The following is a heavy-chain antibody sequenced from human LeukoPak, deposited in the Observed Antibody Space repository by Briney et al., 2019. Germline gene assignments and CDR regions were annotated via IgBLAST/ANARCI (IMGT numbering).Heavy chain of an antibody. CDR3: ARALRTREPADY. V-gene: IGHV1-24*01. D-gene: IGHD4/OR15-4a*01. CDR1: GSTLTELS. J-gene: IGHJ4*02. Sequence: ASVKVSCKVSGSTLTELSMHWVRQAPGKGLVWMGGFDPEDGEIIYAQKFQGRVTMTRDTSISTAYMELSRLRSDDTAVYYCARALRTREPADYWGQGTLVTVSS. CDR2: FDPEDGEI.